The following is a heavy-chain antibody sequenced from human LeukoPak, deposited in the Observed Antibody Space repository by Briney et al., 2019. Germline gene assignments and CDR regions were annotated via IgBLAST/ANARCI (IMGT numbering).Heavy chain of an antibody. CDR1: GGSITTTNF. CDR2: VSVSGLS. D-gene: IGHD6-25*01. J-gene: IGHJ4*02. V-gene: IGHV4-4*02. CDR3: TRENAASSPFGY. Sequence: SETLSLTCGVSGGSITTTNFWSWVRQTPGQGLEWIGEVSVSGLSDYNPSLRGRVTMSLGTSKNHLSLKLTSVTAADTAVYYCTRENAASSPFGYWGQGTLVTVSS.